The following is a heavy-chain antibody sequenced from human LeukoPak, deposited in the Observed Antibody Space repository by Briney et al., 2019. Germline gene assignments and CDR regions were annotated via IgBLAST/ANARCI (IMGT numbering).Heavy chain of an antibody. V-gene: IGHV1-69*05. J-gene: IGHJ6*03. CDR1: GGTFSSYA. CDR3: ARSKELGDYYYYMDV. CDR2: IIPIFGTA. D-gene: IGHD3-10*01. Sequence: ASVKVSCKASGGTFSSYAISWVRQAPGQGLEWMGGIIPIFGTANYAQKFQGRVTITTDESTSTAYKELSSLRSEDTAVYYCARSKELGDYYYYMDVWGKGTTVTVSS.